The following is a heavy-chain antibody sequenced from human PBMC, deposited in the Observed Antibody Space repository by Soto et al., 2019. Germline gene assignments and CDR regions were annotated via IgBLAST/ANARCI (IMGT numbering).Heavy chain of an antibody. CDR3: AREFCPNSYPDY. V-gene: IGHV4-31*03. CDR1: GGSISSGGYY. CDR2: IYYSGST. D-gene: IGHD2-2*01. J-gene: IGHJ4*02. Sequence: PSETLSLTCTVSGGSISSGGYYWSWIRQHPGKGLEWIGYIYYSGSTYYNPSLKSRVTISVDTSKNQFSLKLSSVTAADTAVYYCAREFCPNSYPDYWGQGTLVTVSS.